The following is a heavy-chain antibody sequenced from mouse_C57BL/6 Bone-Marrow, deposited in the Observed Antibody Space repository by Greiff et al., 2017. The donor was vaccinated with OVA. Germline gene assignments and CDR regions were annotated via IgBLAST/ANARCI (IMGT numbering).Heavy chain of an antibody. Sequence: VQLVESGPGLVQPSQSLSITCTVSGFSLTSYGVHWVRQSPGKGLEWLGVIWSGGSTDYNAAFISRLSISKDNSKSQVFFKMNSLQADDTAIYYCARKGTTVVPYYAMDYWGQGTSVTVSS. V-gene: IGHV2-2*01. D-gene: IGHD1-1*01. J-gene: IGHJ4*01. CDR1: GFSLTSYG. CDR3: ARKGTTVVPYYAMDY. CDR2: IWSGGST.